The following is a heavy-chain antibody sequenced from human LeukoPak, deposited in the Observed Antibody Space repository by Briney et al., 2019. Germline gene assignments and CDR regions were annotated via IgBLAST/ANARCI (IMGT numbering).Heavy chain of an antibody. D-gene: IGHD6-19*01. Sequence: GGSLRLSCAASGFTLSSYAMSWVRQAPGKGLEWVSAISGSGGSTYYADSVKGRFTISRDNSKNTLYLQMNSLRAEDTAVYYCAKPPGIAVAGYLGYWGQGTLVTVSS. V-gene: IGHV3-23*01. CDR1: GFTLSSYA. CDR3: AKPPGIAVAGYLGY. CDR2: ISGSGGST. J-gene: IGHJ4*02.